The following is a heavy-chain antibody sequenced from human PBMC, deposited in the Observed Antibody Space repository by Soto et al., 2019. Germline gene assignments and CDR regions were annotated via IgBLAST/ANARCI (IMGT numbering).Heavy chain of an antibody. Sequence: SVKVSCKASGGTFSTYTITWVRQAPGQGLEWMGRIIPIIGIINYAQKFQGRVTITRDTSASTAYMELSSLRSEDTAVYYCARDCGYFDCWSAFDIWGQGTMVTVSS. CDR1: GGTFSTYT. D-gene: IGHD3-9*01. V-gene: IGHV1-69*04. CDR3: ARDCGYFDCWSAFDI. CDR2: IIPIIGII. J-gene: IGHJ3*02.